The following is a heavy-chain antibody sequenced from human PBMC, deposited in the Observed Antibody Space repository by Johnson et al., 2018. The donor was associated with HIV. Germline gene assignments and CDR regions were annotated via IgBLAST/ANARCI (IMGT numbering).Heavy chain of an antibody. V-gene: IGHV3-74*01. D-gene: IGHD2-8*02. CDR2: INSDGSST. CDR1: GFTVSSNY. J-gene: IGHJ3*02. CDR3: AREDPYDYSTGPDIFDI. Sequence: VQLVESGGGLVQPGGSLRLSCAASGFTVSSNYMSWVRQAPGKGLVWVSRINSDGSSTSYAASVKGRFTISRDNPRNTLYLQMNSLRAEDTAVYYCAREDPYDYSTGPDIFDIWGQGTMVTVS.